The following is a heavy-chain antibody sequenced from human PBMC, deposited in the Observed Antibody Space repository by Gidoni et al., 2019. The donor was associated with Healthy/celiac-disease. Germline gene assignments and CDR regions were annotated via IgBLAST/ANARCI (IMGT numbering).Heavy chain of an antibody. CDR3: ATLLSSYDSSGYYYDDAFDI. CDR2: IYYSGST. J-gene: IGHJ3*02. Sequence: QLQLQESGPGLVKPSETLSLTCTVSGGSISSSSYYWGWIRQPPGKGLEWIGSIYYSGSTYYNPSLKSRVTISVDTSKNQFSLKLSSVTAADTAVYYCATLLSSYDSSGYYYDDAFDIWGQGTMVTVSS. V-gene: IGHV4-39*01. CDR1: GGSISSSSYY. D-gene: IGHD3-22*01.